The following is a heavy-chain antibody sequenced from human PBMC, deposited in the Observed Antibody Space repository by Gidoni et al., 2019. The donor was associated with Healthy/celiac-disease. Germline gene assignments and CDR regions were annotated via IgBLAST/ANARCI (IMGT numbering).Heavy chain of an antibody. V-gene: IGHV5-51*01. CDR3: ARQAAYCGGDCYPDY. CDR2: IYPGDSDT. CDR1: GSSFTSYW. D-gene: IGHD2-21*02. J-gene: IGHJ4*02. Sequence: EVQLVQSGAEVKKPGESLKISCKGSGSSFTSYWIGWVRQMPGKGLEWMGVIYPGDSDTRYSPSFKGQVTISADKSISTAYLQWSSLKASDTAMYYCARQAAYCGGDCYPDYWGQGTLVTVSS.